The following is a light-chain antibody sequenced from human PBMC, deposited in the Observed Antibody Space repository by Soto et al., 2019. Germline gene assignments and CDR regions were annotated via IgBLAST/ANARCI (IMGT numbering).Light chain of an antibody. Sequence: QSALTQPASVSGSPGQSITISCTGTSSDVGANIFVSWYQQHPGKVPKLMIYTVSSRPSGVSQRFSGSKSGNTASLTISGLQAEDEADYYCSSYTSASALGIFGGGTKLTVL. CDR3: SSYTSASALGI. V-gene: IGLV2-14*01. CDR2: TVS. CDR1: SSDVGANIF. J-gene: IGLJ2*01.